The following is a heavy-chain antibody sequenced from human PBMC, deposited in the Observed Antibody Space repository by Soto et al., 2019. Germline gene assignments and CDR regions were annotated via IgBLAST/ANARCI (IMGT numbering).Heavy chain of an antibody. J-gene: IGHJ6*02. CDR2: ISGSGGST. CDR1: GFTFSSYA. V-gene: IGHV3-23*01. D-gene: IGHD3-22*01. CDR3: AKLDGGGYKYYYYYGMDV. Sequence: GGSLRLSCAASGFTFSSYAMSWVRQAPGKGLEWVSAISGSGGSTYYADSVKGRFTISRDNSKNTLYLQMNSLRAEDTAVYYCAKLDGGGYKYYYYYGMDVWGQGTTVTVSS.